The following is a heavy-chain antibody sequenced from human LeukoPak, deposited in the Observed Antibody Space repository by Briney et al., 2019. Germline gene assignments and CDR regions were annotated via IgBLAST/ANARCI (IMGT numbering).Heavy chain of an antibody. Sequence: SETLSLTCTVSGGSISSSSYYWGWIRQPPGKGLEWIGSIYYSGSTYYNPSLKSRVTISVDTSKNQFSLKLSSVTAADTAVYYCARRVRAAADFQHWGQGALVTVSS. CDR3: ARRVRAAADFQH. CDR1: GGSISSSSYY. CDR2: IYYSGST. D-gene: IGHD6-13*01. J-gene: IGHJ1*01. V-gene: IGHV4-39*01.